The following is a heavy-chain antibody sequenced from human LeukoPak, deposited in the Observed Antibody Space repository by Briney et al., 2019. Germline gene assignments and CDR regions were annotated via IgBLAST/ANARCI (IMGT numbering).Heavy chain of an antibody. Sequence: SETLSLTCTVSGGSISSGGYYWSWIRQHPGKGLEWIGYISYSGSTYYNPSLKSRVTISVDTSKIQFSLKLTSVTAADTAVYYCARNELYIGGRYFDYWGQGTLVTVSS. CDR1: GGSISSGGYY. D-gene: IGHD1-7*01. CDR3: ARNELYIGGRYFDY. V-gene: IGHV4-31*03. J-gene: IGHJ4*02. CDR2: ISYSGST.